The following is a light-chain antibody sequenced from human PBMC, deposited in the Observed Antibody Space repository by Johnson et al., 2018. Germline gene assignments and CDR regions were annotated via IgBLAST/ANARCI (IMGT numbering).Light chain of an antibody. CDR3: GTWDSSLSAGNV. J-gene: IGLJ1*01. CDR1: SSNIGNNY. Sequence: QSVLTQPPSVSAAPGQKVTISCSGSSSNIGNNYVSWYQQLPGTAPKLLIYENNKRPSGIPDLFSGSKSGTSATRGITGLKTGDEADYYCGTWDSSLSAGNVFGTGTKVTDL. CDR2: ENN. V-gene: IGLV1-51*02.